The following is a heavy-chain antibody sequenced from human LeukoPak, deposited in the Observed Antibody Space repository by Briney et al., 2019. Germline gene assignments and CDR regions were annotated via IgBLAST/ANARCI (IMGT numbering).Heavy chain of an antibody. CDR3: ARDGYGSGSYGWFDP. CDR1: GASITSSY. J-gene: IGHJ5*02. V-gene: IGHV4-59*01. Sequence: SETLSLTCSVSGASITSSYWSWVRQTPGKGLDWVGNIYSGSTNYNPSFESRATVSLDTSKNQFSLRLTSVTAADTALYYCARDGYGSGSYGWFDPWGQGTLVTVSS. CDR2: IYSGST. D-gene: IGHD3-10*01.